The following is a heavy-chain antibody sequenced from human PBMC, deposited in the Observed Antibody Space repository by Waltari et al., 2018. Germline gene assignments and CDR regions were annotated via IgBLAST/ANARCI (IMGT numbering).Heavy chain of an antibody. J-gene: IGHJ4*02. CDR1: GGSISSSSYY. D-gene: IGHD1-26*01. Sequence: LQLQESGPGLVKPSETLSLTCTVSGGSISSSSYYWGWIRQPPGKGLEWVSAISGSGGSTYYADSVKGRFTISRDNSKNTLYLQMNSLRAEDTAVYYCAKSGSYSNPIDYWGQGTLVTVSS. V-gene: IGHV3-23*01. CDR2: ISGSGGST. CDR3: AKSGSYSNPIDY.